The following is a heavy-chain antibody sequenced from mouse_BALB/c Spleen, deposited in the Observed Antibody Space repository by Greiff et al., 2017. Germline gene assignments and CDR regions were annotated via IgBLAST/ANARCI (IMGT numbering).Heavy chain of an antibody. CDR1: GFTFTDYY. CDR2: IRNKANGYTT. CDR3: ARNYGSAFAY. D-gene: IGHD1-1*01. J-gene: IGHJ3*01. V-gene: IGHV7-3*02. Sequence: EVKLVESGGGLVQPGGSLRLSCATSGFTFTDYYMSWVRQPPGKALEWLGFIRNKANGYTTEYSASVKGRFTISRDNSQSILYLQMNTLRAEDSATYYCARNYGSAFAYWGQGTLVTVSA.